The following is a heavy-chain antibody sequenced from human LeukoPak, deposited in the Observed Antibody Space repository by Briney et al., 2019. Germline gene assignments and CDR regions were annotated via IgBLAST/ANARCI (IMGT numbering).Heavy chain of an antibody. CDR3: ARSYYYDSSGYYFPFDY. V-gene: IGHV1-69*01. CDR1: GGTFSSYA. Sequence: SVKVSCKASGGTFSSYAISWVRQAPRQGLEWMGGIIPIFGTANYAQKFQGRVTITADESTSTAYMELSSLRSEDTAVYYCARSYYYDSSGYYFPFDYWGQGTLVTVSS. J-gene: IGHJ4*02. D-gene: IGHD3-22*01. CDR2: IIPIFGTA.